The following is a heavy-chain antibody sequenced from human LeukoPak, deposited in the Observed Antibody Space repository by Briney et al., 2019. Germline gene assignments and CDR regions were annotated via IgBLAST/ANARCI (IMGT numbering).Heavy chain of an antibody. CDR2: ISGSGGST. J-gene: IGHJ4*02. CDR3: ARSNVGSGPGTG. V-gene: IGHV3-23*01. CDR1: GFTVSSNY. D-gene: IGHD1-26*01. Sequence: GGSLRLSCAASGFTVSSNYMSWVRQAPGKGLEWVSAISGSGGSTYYADSVKGRFTISRDNSKNTLYLQMNSLRAEDTAVYYCARSNVGSGPGTGWGQGTLVTVSS.